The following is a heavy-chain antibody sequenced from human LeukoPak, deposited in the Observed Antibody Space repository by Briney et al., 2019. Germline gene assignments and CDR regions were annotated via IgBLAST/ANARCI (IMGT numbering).Heavy chain of an antibody. CDR2: IYYSGST. Sequence: SPSETLSLTCAVYGGSFSGYYWSWIRQPPGKGLEWIGSIYYSGSTYYNPSLKSRVTISVDTSKNQFSLKLSSVTAADTAVYYCARDRSYYDYAFDIWGQGTMVTVSS. CDR3: ARDRSYYDYAFDI. D-gene: IGHD3-22*01. CDR1: GGSFSGYY. J-gene: IGHJ3*02. V-gene: IGHV4-34*01.